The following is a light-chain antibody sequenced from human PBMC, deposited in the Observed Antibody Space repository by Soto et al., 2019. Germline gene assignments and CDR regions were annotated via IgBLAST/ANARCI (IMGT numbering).Light chain of an antibody. CDR2: EDT. V-gene: IGLV2-23*01. CDR1: SSDVGSYNL. J-gene: IGLJ3*02. Sequence: QSALTQPASVSGSPGQSITISCTGSSSDVGSYNLVSWYQQHPGKAPKFLIYEDTKRPSGVSNRFSGSKSGNTASLTISGLQAADEADYYCGTWDSSLSAWVFGGGTQLTVL. CDR3: GTWDSSLSAWV.